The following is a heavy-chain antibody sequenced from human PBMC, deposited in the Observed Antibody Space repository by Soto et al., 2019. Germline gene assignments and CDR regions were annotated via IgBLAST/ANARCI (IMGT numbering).Heavy chain of an antibody. CDR1: GYSISSGYY. D-gene: IGHD2-2*01. J-gene: IGHJ5*02. Sequence: SETLSLTCAVSGYSISSGYYWGWIRQPPGKGLEWIGSIYHSGSTYYNPSLKSRVTISVDTSKNQFSLKLSSVTAADTAVYYCARGWVVPANNWFDPWGQGTLVTVSS. CDR2: IYHSGST. CDR3: ARGWVVPANNWFDP. V-gene: IGHV4-38-2*01.